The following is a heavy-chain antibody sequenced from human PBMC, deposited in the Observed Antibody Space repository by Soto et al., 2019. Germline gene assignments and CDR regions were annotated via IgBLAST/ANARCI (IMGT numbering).Heavy chain of an antibody. J-gene: IGHJ3*01. V-gene: IGHV3-23*01. D-gene: IGHD3-16*01. CDR2: ISGGGGST. CDR3: AKDQDYVWGSSAVDG. Sequence: PGHAPILSRTASGPPFSRSAVSLICKGPGKGLEWVSAISGGGGSTYYAASVKGRFTISRDNSKNTLYLQMDSLRAEDTAVYVGAKDQDYVWGSSAVDGLGQGTMLTVS. CDR1: GPPFSRSA.